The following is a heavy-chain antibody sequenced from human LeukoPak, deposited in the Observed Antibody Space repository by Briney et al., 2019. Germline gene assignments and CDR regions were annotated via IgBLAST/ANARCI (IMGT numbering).Heavy chain of an antibody. D-gene: IGHD3-10*01. CDR2: IFISGNI. CDR3: ARALIGFGESTFDP. V-gene: IGHV4-4*07. Sequence: PSETLSLTCTVSGASISGHYWSWIRQPAGKGLEWIGQIFISGNINYNPSLKSRVTMSVDTSKNRFSLKLTSVTAADTAVYYCARALIGFGESTFDPWGQGTLVTVSS. J-gene: IGHJ5*02. CDR1: GASISGHY.